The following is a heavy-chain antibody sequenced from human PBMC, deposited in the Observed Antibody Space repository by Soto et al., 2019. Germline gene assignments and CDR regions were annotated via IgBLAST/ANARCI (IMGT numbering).Heavy chain of an antibody. CDR3: ASGGVGGSGIAYNWFDP. CDR2: IIPIFGTA. J-gene: IGHJ5*02. V-gene: IGHV1-69*13. Sequence: GASVKVSCKASGGTFISYAISWVRQAPGQGLEWMGGIIPIFGTANYAQKFQGRVTITADESTSTANMELSSLRSEDTAVYYCASGGVGGSGIAYNWFDPWGQGTLVTVSS. D-gene: IGHD2-15*01. CDR1: GGTFISYA.